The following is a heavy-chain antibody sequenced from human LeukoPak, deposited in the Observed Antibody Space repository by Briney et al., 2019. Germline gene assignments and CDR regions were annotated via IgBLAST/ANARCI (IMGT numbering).Heavy chain of an antibody. V-gene: IGHV4-59*08. J-gene: IGHJ2*01. D-gene: IGHD3-22*01. CDR3: ARRDYYDTTWMGWYFDL. Sequence: SETLSLTCTVSGGSISSYYWSWIRQPPGKGLEWIGYIYYSGTTNYNPSLKSRVTILVDTSKNQFSLNLSSVTAADTAVYYCARRDYYDTTWMGWYFDLWGRGTLVTVSS. CDR2: IYYSGTT. CDR1: GGSISSYY.